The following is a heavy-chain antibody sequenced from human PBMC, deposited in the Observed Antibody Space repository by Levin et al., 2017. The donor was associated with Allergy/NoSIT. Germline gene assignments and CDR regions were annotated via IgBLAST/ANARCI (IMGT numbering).Heavy chain of an antibody. Sequence: GGSLRLSCAASGFTVSSNYMSWVRQAPGKGLEWVSIIYSGGNTYYADSVKGRFTISRDNSKNTLYLQMNSLRAEDTAVYYCARCGERGLQPSYWGQGTLVTVSS. V-gene: IGHV3-53*01. CDR3: ARCGERGLQPSY. CDR2: IYSGGNT. J-gene: IGHJ4*02. D-gene: IGHD5-24*01. CDR1: GFTVSSNY.